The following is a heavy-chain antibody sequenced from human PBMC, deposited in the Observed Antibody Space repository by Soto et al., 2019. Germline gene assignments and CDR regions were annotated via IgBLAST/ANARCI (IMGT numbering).Heavy chain of an antibody. CDR3: AREVGVTDY. Sequence: PGGSLRLSCAASGFTFGSYWMSWVRQAPGKGLEWVAKMNQDGSEKYYVDSVKGRITISRDNAKNSMFLQMDSLRADDTAVYYCAREVGVTDYWGRGTLVTVS. V-gene: IGHV3-7*05. CDR1: GFTFGSYW. CDR2: MNQDGSEK. J-gene: IGHJ4*02. D-gene: IGHD1-26*01.